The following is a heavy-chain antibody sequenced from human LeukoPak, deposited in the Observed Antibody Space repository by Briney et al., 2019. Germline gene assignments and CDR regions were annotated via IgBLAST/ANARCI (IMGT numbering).Heavy chain of an antibody. D-gene: IGHD6-13*01. CDR3: AKDSIADGRSYFFDY. V-gene: IGHV3-23*01. Sequence: GGSLRLSCAASGFTFSSYAMSWVRQAPGKGLGWVSAISGSGGRTYYADSVKSRFTISRDNSKNTLYLQMNSLRAEDTAVYYCAKDSIADGRSYFFDYWGQGTLVTVSS. CDR1: GFTFSSYA. CDR2: ISGSGGRT. J-gene: IGHJ4*02.